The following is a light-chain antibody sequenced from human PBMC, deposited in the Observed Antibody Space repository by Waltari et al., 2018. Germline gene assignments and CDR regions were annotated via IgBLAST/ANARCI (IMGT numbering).Light chain of an antibody. CDR3: CSYAGSSYV. CDR1: SSDVCSYNL. CDR2: EGS. V-gene: IGLV2-23*01. Sequence: QSALTQPASVSWSPGQSITLSCPGTSSDVCSYNLVSWSQQHPGKAPKLMIYEGSKRPSGVSNRFSGSKSGNTASLTISGLQAEDEADYYCCSYAGSSYVFGTGTKVTVL. J-gene: IGLJ1*01.